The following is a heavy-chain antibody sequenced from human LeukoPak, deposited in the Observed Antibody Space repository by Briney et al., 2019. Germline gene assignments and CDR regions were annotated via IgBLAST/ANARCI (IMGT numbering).Heavy chain of an antibody. Sequence: ASVKVSCKASGYTFTSYGISWVRQAPGQGLEWMGWISAYNGNTNYAQKLQGRVTMTTDTSTSTAYMELRSLRSDDTAVYYCARELVVVAATGGADYWGQGTLVTASS. V-gene: IGHV1-18*01. CDR2: ISAYNGNT. CDR3: ARELVVVAATGGADY. CDR1: GYTFTSYG. J-gene: IGHJ4*02. D-gene: IGHD2-15*01.